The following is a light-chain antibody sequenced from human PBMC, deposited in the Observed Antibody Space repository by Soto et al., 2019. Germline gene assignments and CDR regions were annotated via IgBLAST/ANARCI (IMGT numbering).Light chain of an antibody. CDR3: ETCDSNTRV. J-gene: IGLJ2*01. V-gene: IGLV4-60*02. CDR1: SGHSGYI. CDR2: LEGSGTY. Sequence: QLVLTQSSSASASLGSSVKLTCTLSSGHSGYIIAWHQQQPGKAPRYLMKLEGSGTYNKGSGVPDRFSGSSSGADRYLSISNLQFEDDADYYCETCDSNTRVFGGGTKLTVL.